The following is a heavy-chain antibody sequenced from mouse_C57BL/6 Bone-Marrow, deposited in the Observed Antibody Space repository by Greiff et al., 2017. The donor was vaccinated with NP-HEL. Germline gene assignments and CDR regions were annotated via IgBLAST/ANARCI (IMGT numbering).Heavy chain of an antibody. J-gene: IGHJ2*01. CDR1: GYTFTSYD. CDR2: IYPRDGST. D-gene: IGHD2-3*01. V-gene: IGHV1-85*01. CDR3: ARDDGYYPLDY. Sequence: VKLVESGPELVKPGASVKLSCKASGYTFTSYDINWVKQRPGQGLEWIGWIYPRDGSTKYNEKFKGKATLTVDTSSSTAYMELHSLTSEDSAVYFCARDDGYYPLDYWGQGTTLTVYS.